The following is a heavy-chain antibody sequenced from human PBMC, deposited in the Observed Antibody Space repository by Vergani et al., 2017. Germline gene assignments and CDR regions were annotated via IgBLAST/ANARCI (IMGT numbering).Heavy chain of an antibody. Sequence: QVQLVESGGGVVQRGGSLRLSCATSGCTLSNYDMQWIRQGPGKGLEFVAFIQFDGSNQYYADSVKGRFNLSRHFSKNTLYLQMNSLRTDNTATYYCAKHFRGWGIDYWGQGTQVIVSS. CDR1: GCTLSNYD. V-gene: IGHV3-30*02. D-gene: IGHD3-16*01. CDR3: AKHFRGWGIDY. CDR2: IQFDGSNQ. J-gene: IGHJ4*02.